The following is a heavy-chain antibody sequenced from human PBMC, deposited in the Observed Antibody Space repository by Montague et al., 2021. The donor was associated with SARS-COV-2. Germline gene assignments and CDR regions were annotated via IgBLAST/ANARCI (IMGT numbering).Heavy chain of an antibody. V-gene: IGHV4-59*11. D-gene: IGHD3-10*01. CDR2: IYYSGGI. CDR1: GGSMSDHY. CDR3: ARAGSVRRAVNWFDP. Sequence: SETLSLTCTVSGGSMSDHYWAWIRQPPGKGLEWLAYIYYSGGINSNASXXSRVSMSVDTSKNQFSLKLTSVTAADTAVYYCARAGSVRRAVNWFDPWGQGTLVTVSS. J-gene: IGHJ5*02.